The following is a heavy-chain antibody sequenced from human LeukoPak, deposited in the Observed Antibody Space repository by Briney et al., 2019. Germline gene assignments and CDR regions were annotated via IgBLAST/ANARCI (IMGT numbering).Heavy chain of an antibody. CDR3: ARVGRSGLLVVVIANPLWGFDY. J-gene: IGHJ4*02. V-gene: IGHV3-7*01. Sequence: PGGSLRLSCAASGFTFSSYWMSWVRQAPGKGLEWVANIKQDGSEKYYVDSVKGRFTISRDNAKDSLYLQMNSLRAEDTAVYYCARVGRSGLLVVVIANPLWGFDYWGQGTLVTVSS. CDR2: IKQDGSEK. D-gene: IGHD3-22*01. CDR1: GFTFSSYW.